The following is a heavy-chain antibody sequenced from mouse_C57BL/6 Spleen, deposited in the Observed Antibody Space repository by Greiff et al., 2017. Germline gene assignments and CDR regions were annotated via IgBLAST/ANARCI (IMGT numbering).Heavy chain of an antibody. D-gene: IGHD4-1*01. Sequence: VQLQQPGAELVMPGASVKLSCKASGYTFTSYWMHWVKQRPGQGLEWIGEIDPSDSYTNYNQKFKGKSTLTVDKSSSTAYMQLSSLTSEDSAVYYCAVVTGTRGAYWGQGTLVTVSA. CDR2: IDPSDSYT. J-gene: IGHJ3*01. V-gene: IGHV1-69*01. CDR1: GYTFTSYW. CDR3: AVVTGTRGAY.